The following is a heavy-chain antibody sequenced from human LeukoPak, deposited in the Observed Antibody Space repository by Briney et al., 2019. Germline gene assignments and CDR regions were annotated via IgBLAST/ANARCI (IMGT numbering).Heavy chain of an antibody. CDR2: INHSGST. D-gene: IGHD2-15*01. Sequence: SETLSLTCAVYGGSFSTYYWSWIRQPPGKGLEWIGEINHSGSTNYNPSLKSRVTISVDTSKNQFSLKLSSVTAADTAVYYCSRGLLNCSAGSCYSSPRMPGGNWFDPWGQGTLVTVSS. CDR3: SRGLLNCSAGSCYSSPRMPGGNWFDP. J-gene: IGHJ5*02. CDR1: GGSFSTYY. V-gene: IGHV4-34*01.